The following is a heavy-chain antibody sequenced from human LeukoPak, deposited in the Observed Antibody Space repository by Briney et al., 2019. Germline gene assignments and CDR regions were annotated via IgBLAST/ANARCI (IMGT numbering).Heavy chain of an antibody. D-gene: IGHD3-10*01. CDR1: GYTFTGYY. J-gene: IGHJ4*02. V-gene: IGHV1-2*06. CDR3: ARAFTMGRGVIIGPTYY. Sequence: ASVKVSCKASGYTFTGYYMHWVRQAPGQGLEWMGRINPNSGGTNYAQKFQGRVTMTRDTSISTAYMELSRLRSDDTAVYYCARAFTMGRGVIIGPTYYWGQGTLVTVSS. CDR2: INPNSGGT.